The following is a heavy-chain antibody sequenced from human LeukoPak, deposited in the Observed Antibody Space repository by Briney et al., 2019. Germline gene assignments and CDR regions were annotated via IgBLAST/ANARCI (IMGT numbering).Heavy chain of an antibody. CDR2: IYYSGST. D-gene: IGHD3-10*01. V-gene: IGHV4-59*01. J-gene: IGHJ3*02. CDR3: ARDLGSRAFDI. Sequence: TSETLSLTCTVFGGSISSYYWSWIRQPPGKGLEWIGYIYYSGSTNYNPSLKSRVTISVDTSKNQFSLKLSSVTAADTAVYYCARDLGSRAFDIWGQGTMVTVSS. CDR1: GGSISSYY.